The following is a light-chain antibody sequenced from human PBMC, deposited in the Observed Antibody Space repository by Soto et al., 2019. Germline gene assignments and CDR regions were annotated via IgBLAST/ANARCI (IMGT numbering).Light chain of an antibody. V-gene: IGLV2-14*01. Sequence: QSALTQPASVSGSPGQSITLSCTGTSSDVGGFNFVSWYQQHPGKAPKLIIYEVTNRPSGVSDRFSGSKSGNTASLTISGLQAEDEADYYCSSYTSTNTVGVFGGGTQLTVL. CDR1: SSDVGGFNF. CDR2: EVT. CDR3: SSYTSTNTVGV. J-gene: IGLJ7*01.